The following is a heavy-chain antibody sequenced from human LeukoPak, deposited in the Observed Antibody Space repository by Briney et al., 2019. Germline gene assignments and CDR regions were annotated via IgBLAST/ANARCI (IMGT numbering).Heavy chain of an antibody. CDR1: GGSISSTDYY. CDR3: ARLLIYCSSTSCHFDY. CDR2: IYYSGIT. Sequence: PSETLSLTCTVSGGSISSTDYYWGWIRQPPGRGREWLGNIYYSGITYYNPSLRSRVTISGDTSNNQFSLKLSSVTAADTAMYFCARLLIYCSSTSCHFDYWGQGTLVTVSS. J-gene: IGHJ4*02. D-gene: IGHD2-2*01. V-gene: IGHV4-39*01.